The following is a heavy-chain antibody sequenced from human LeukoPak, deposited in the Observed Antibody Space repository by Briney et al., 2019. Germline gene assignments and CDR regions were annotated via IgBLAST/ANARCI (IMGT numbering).Heavy chain of an antibody. Sequence: GESLRLSCAASGFTFSSYAMSWVRQAPGKGLEWVSAISGSGGSTYYADSVKGRFTISRDNSKNTLYLQMNSLRAEDTAVYYCAKDSGDYYDSSGYYEPDYWGQGTLVTVSS. CDR2: ISGSGGST. J-gene: IGHJ4*02. V-gene: IGHV3-23*01. CDR1: GFTFSSYA. D-gene: IGHD3-22*01. CDR3: AKDSGDYYDSSGYYEPDY.